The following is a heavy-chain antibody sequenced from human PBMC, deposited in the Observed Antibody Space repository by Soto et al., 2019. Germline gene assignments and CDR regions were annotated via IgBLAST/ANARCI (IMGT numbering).Heavy chain of an antibody. CDR3: ASGSGYYTYYFDY. Sequence: SVKVSCKASGGTFSSYAISWVRQAPGQGLEWMGGIIPIFGTANYAQKFQGRATITADESTSTAYMELSSLRSEDTAVYYCASGSGYYTYYFDYWGQGTLVTVSS. V-gene: IGHV1-69*13. CDR2: IIPIFGTA. CDR1: GGTFSSYA. D-gene: IGHD3-22*01. J-gene: IGHJ4*02.